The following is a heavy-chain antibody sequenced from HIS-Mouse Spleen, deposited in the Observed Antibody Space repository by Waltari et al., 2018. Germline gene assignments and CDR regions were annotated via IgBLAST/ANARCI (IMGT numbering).Heavy chain of an antibody. CDR2: LDWDDDK. CDR3: ARIAEGYSSGWYACDY. CDR1: GFSLSTSGMC. J-gene: IGHJ4*02. Sequence: QVTLRESGPALVKPTQTLTLTCTFSGFSLSTSGMCVSWIRQPPRKALEWLARLDWDDDKYYSTTLKTRLTMSKDTAKNQVVLTMTNMDPGDTSTYYCARIAEGYSSGWYACDYWGQGTLVTVAS. D-gene: IGHD6-19*01. V-gene: IGHV2-70*15.